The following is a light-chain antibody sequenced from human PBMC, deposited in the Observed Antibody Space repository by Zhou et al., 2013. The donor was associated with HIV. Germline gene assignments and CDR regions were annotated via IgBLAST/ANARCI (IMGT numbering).Light chain of an antibody. CDR2: AAS. CDR1: QTISTY. CDR3: QQSYITPPFT. V-gene: IGKV1-39*01. J-gene: IGKJ5*01. Sequence: DIQMTQSPSSLSASVGDRVTITCRASQTISTYLNWYQQKPGKVPRLLIYAASTLQSGVPSRFSGSGSGTDFTLMISGLQPEDFATYYCQQSYITPPFTFSPGTRLEIK.